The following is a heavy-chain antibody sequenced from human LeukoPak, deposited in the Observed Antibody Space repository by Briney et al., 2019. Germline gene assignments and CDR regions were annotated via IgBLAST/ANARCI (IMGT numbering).Heavy chain of an antibody. CDR2: ISYDGTNK. J-gene: IGHJ4*02. V-gene: IGHV3-30-3*01. Sequence: GGSLRLSCAASGFTFSTYAMHWVRQAPGKGLEWVAFISYDGTNKYCADSVKGRFTISRDNAKNSLYLQMNNLRAEDTAVYYCARDQYLAYCGGDCYSGQFDYWGQGILVTVSS. D-gene: IGHD2-21*02. CDR3: ARDQYLAYCGGDCYSGQFDY. CDR1: GFTFSTYA.